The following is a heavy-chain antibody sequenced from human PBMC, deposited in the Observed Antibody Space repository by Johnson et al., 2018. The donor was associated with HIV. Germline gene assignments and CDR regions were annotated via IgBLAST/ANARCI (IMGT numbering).Heavy chain of an antibody. D-gene: IGHD1-26*01. V-gene: IGHV3-30*02. CDR1: GLTFSSYG. CDR3: AKGWGRGTFSTDDSFDI. Sequence: VLLVESGGGVVQPGGSLRLSCAAPGLTFSSYGMHWVRQAPGKGLEWVAFLHYDGSNKYYADSVQGRFTISRDNSKNPLYLQMNRLSAEDTAVYYCAKGWGRGTFSTDDSFDIWGQGTMVTVSS. CDR2: LHYDGSNK. J-gene: IGHJ3*02.